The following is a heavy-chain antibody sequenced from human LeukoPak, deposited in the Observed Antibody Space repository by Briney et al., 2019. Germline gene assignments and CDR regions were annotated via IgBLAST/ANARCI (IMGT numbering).Heavy chain of an antibody. Sequence: SETLSLTCTVSGGSISSHYWSWIRQPPGKGLEWIGYIYYSGSTNYSPSLKSRVSISVDTSKNQFSLNLSSVTAADTAVYYCARKALPGNWFDPWGQGTLVTVSS. CDR3: ARKALPGNWFDP. CDR2: IYYSGST. V-gene: IGHV4-59*11. J-gene: IGHJ5*02. CDR1: GGSISSHY.